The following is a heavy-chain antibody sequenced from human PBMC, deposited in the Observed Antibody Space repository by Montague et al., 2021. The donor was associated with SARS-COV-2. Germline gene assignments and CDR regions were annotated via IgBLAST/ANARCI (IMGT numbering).Heavy chain of an antibody. J-gene: IGHJ4*02. CDR2: IYSGGST. V-gene: IGHV3-66*01. D-gene: IGHD2-2*01. CDR1: GLTVSSNY. Sequence: SLRLSCEASGLTVSSNYMSWVRQAPVKGLEWVSVIYSGGSTYYAXSVXGRFTISRDNSENTLYLQMNSLRAEDTAVYYCAREGCSSTSCSMVFDYWGQGTLVTVSS. CDR3: AREGCSSTSCSMVFDY.